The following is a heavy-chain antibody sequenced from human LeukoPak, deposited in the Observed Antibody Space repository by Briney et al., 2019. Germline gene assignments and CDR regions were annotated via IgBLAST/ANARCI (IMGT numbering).Heavy chain of an antibody. V-gene: IGHV3-23*01. CDR1: GFTFSSYT. J-gene: IGHJ4*02. Sequence: GGSLRLSCATSGFTFSSYTMSWVRQAPGKGLEWVFIISGDGGTTFYADSVKGRFTISRDNSKNTLYLQMNSLRVDDTAVYYCASRPLSTQLRYFENWGQGTLVTVSS. CDR2: ISGDGGTT. CDR3: ASRPLSTQLRYFEN. D-gene: IGHD3-9*01.